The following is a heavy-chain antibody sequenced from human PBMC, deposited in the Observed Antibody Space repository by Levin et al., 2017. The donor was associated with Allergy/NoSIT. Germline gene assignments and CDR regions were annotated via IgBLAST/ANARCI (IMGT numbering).Heavy chain of an antibody. Sequence: HGESLKISCAASGFTFSSYAMHWVRQAPGKGLEWVAVISYDGSNKYYADSVKGRFTISRDNSKNTLYLQMNSLRAEDTAVYYCAREGLRYFDWFEAFDIWGQGTMVTVSS. D-gene: IGHD3-9*01. V-gene: IGHV3-30-3*01. CDR3: AREGLRYFDWFEAFDI. CDR2: ISYDGSNK. CDR1: GFTFSSYA. J-gene: IGHJ3*02.